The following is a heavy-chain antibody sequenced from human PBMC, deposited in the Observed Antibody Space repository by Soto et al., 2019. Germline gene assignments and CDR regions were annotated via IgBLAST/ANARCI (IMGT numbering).Heavy chain of an antibody. J-gene: IGHJ6*03. CDR3: ARGAVAGTEYYYYMDV. CDR1: GFTFDDYG. D-gene: IGHD6-19*01. CDR2: INWNGGST. Sequence: GGSLRLSCAASGFTFDDYGMSWVRQAPGKGLEWVSGINWNGGSTGYADSVKGRFIISRDNAKNSLYLQMNSLGAEDTALYHCARGAVAGTEYYYYMDVWGKGTTVTVSS. V-gene: IGHV3-20*01.